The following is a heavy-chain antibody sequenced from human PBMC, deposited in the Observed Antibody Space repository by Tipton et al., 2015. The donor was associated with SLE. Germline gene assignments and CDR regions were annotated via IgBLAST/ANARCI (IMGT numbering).Heavy chain of an antibody. CDR2: IYYSGST. V-gene: IGHV4-31*03. D-gene: IGHD6-19*01. Sequence: TLSLTCTVSGGSLSSGGYYWSWIRQHPGKGLEWIGYIYYSGSTYYNPSLKSRVTISVDTSKNQFSLKLSSVTAADTAVYYCARSSGWYYFDYWGQGTLVTVSS. J-gene: IGHJ4*02. CDR1: GGSLSSGGYY. CDR3: ARSSGWYYFDY.